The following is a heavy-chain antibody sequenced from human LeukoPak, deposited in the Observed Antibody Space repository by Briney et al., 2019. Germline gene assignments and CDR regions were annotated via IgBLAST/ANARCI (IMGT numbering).Heavy chain of an antibody. J-gene: IGHJ4*02. CDR3: AKSRGIYDNSGWRTFDY. V-gene: IGHV3-23*01. D-gene: IGHD6-19*01. Sequence: PGGSLRLSCAASGFTFSSYAMSWVRQAAGKGLEWVSAISGSGGSTYYADSVKGRFTISRDNSKNTLYLQMNSLRAEDTAIYYCAKSRGIYDNSGWRTFDYWGQGTLVTVSS. CDR1: GFTFSSYA. CDR2: ISGSGGST.